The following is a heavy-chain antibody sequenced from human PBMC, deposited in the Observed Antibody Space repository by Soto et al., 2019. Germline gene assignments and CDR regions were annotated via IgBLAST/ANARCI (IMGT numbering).Heavy chain of an antibody. V-gene: IGHV4-38-2*02. CDR2: IYHNGKT. Sequence: SETLSLTCVVSGYSISNGYFWGWIRQPPGKGLEWVGSIYHNGKTNYNPSLKTRLTISVDTSKNQFSLKLTSVTAADTAVYYCARDFATHSAGDCWGQGTLVTVSS. J-gene: IGHJ4*02. CDR3: ARDFATHSAGDC. D-gene: IGHD3-10*01. CDR1: GYSISNGYF.